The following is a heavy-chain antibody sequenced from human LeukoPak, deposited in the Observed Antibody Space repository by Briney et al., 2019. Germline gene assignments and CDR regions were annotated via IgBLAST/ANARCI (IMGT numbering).Heavy chain of an antibody. CDR1: GFTVSTNF. Sequence: PGGSLRLSCAVSGFTVSTNFMSWVRQAPGWGLEWVSIIYADGGTSYADSVKGRFTISRDNSKNTVYLQMSSLRAEDTAVYYCARLAARPYWGQGTLVTVSS. V-gene: IGHV3-53*01. J-gene: IGHJ4*02. CDR2: IYADGGT. D-gene: IGHD6-6*01. CDR3: ARLAARPY.